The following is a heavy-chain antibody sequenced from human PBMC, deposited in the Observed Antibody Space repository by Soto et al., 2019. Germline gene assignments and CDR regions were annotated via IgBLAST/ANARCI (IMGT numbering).Heavy chain of an antibody. CDR2: IYSGGST. CDR3: ARASLGGYDSYYFDY. J-gene: IGHJ4*02. Sequence: EVQLVESGGGLVQPGGSLRLSCAASGFTVSSNYMSWVRQAPGKGLEWVSVIYSGGSTYYADSVKGRFTISRDNSKNTLYLQMNSLRAEDTAVYYCARASLGGYDSYYFDYWGQGTLVTVSS. V-gene: IGHV3-66*01. CDR1: GFTVSSNY. D-gene: IGHD5-12*01.